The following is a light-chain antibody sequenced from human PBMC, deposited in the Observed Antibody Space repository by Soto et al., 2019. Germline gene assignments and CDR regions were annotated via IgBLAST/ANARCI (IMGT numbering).Light chain of an antibody. J-gene: IGKJ1*01. Sequence: DVQMTQSPSTLSSSVGDRATITCRASQSISSWLSWYQQTPGKAPKLLIYDASSSESGVHTRFSGRGSGTDFTLTSSRLQADDFATYYCQQYNSYSQTFGQGTKVDIK. CDR2: DAS. CDR3: QQYNSYSQT. V-gene: IGKV1-5*01. CDR1: QSISSW.